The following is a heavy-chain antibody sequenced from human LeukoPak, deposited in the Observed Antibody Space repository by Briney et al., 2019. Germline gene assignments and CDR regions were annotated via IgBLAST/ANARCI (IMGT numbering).Heavy chain of an antibody. Sequence: SETLSLTCVVSGYYISSGYYWGWIRQPPGKGLEWIGSIYHSGITYYNPSLKSRVTISVDTSKNQFSLKLSSVTAADTAVYYCARGYSSGWRDAFDIWGQGTMVTVSS. CDR3: ARGYSSGWRDAFDI. CDR1: GYYISSGYY. CDR2: IYHSGIT. D-gene: IGHD6-19*01. V-gene: IGHV4-38-2*01. J-gene: IGHJ3*02.